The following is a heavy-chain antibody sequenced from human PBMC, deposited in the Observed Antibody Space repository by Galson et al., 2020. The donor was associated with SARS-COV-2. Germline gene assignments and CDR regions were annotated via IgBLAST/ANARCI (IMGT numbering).Heavy chain of an antibody. D-gene: IGHD3-10*01. Sequence: SETLSLTCAISGDTVSSDSAAWNWIRQSPSRGLEWLGWTYYRSKWYNEYGVSVKSRITIKPDTSKNQLILQLNSVTPEDTAVYYCAAGNMGGLDPWGKWTLVIVAS. CDR2: TYYRSKWYN. V-gene: IGHV6-1*01. CDR1: GDTVSSDSAA. CDR3: AAGNMGGLDP. J-gene: IGHJ5*02.